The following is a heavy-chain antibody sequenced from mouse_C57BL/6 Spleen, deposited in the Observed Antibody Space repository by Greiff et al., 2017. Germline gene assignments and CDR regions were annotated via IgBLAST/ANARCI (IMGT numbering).Heavy chain of an antibody. CDR2: IDPSDSET. J-gene: IGHJ1*03. Sequence: QVQLQQSGAELVRPGSSVKLSCKASGYTFTSYWMHWVKQRPIQGLEWIGNIDPSDSETHYNQKFKDKATLTVDNSSSTAYMQLSSLTSEDSAVYYCARSYYGSSPHWYFDVWGTGTTVTVAS. CDR1: GYTFTSYW. CDR3: ARSYYGSSPHWYFDV. V-gene: IGHV1-52*01. D-gene: IGHD1-1*01.